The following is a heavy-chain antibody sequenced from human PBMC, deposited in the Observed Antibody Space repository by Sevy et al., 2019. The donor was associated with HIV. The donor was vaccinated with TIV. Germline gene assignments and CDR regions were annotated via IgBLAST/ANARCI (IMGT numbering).Heavy chain of an antibody. Sequence: GGSLRLSCAVSGFTLTNEFFSWVRQVPGKGLEWVAVVYSGGATYYADSVKGRFTISRDKSKNTLYLQMKSLRAGDTAVYYCAGVGYCRGGTCFSGFYYAMDVWGQGTTVTVSS. D-gene: IGHD2-15*01. J-gene: IGHJ6*02. CDR1: GFTLTNEF. V-gene: IGHV3-53*01. CDR2: VYSGGAT. CDR3: AGVGYCRGGTCFSGFYYAMDV.